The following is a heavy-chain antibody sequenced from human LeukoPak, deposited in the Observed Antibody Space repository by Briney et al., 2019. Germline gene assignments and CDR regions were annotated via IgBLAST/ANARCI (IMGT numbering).Heavy chain of an antibody. CDR2: IYSGGST. V-gene: IGHV3-53*01. J-gene: IGHJ4*02. CDR1: GFTVSSNY. Sequence: GGSLRLSCAASGFTVSSNYMSWVRQAPGKGLEWVSVIYSGGSTYYAGSVKGRFTISRDNSKNTLYLQMNSLRAEDTGVYYCARDKTSLGYSYALFDYWGQGTLVTVSS. CDR3: ARDKTSLGYSYALFDY. D-gene: IGHD5-18*01.